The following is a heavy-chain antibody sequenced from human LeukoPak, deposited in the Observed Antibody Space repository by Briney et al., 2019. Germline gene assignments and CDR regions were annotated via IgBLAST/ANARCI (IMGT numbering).Heavy chain of an antibody. CDR2: IRSKANSYAT. CDR1: GFTFSGSA. CDR3: TTTPYCSGGTCYVTRGDY. J-gene: IGHJ4*02. D-gene: IGHD2-15*01. Sequence: GGSLRLSCAASGFTFSGSAMHWVRQASGKGLEWVGRIRSKANSYATAYAASVKGRFTISRDDSKNTAYLQMNSLKTEDTAVYYCTTTPYCSGGTCYVTRGDYWGQGTLVTVSS. V-gene: IGHV3-73*01.